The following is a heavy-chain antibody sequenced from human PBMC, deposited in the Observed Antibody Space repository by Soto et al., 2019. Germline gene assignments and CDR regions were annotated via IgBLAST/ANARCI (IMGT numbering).Heavy chain of an antibody. CDR3: AXDREVIPPPGFGGGPFDY. J-gene: IGHJ4*02. D-gene: IGHD3-10*01. CDR2: ISGSGGST. V-gene: IGHV3-23*01. Sequence: PGGSLRLSCAASGFTFSGYAMSWVRQAPGKGLEWVSAISGSGGSTYYADSVKGRFTISRDNSKNTLYLQMNSLRAEDTAVYYCAXDREVIPPPGFGGGPFDYWGQGTLVTVS. CDR1: GFTFSGYA.